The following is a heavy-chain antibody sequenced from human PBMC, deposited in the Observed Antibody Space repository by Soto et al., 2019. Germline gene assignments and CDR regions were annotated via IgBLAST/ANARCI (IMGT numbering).Heavy chain of an antibody. CDR3: ARDQEVHDSRGLKIRAMDV. D-gene: IGHD6-19*01. CDR1: GFPFSRYE. V-gene: IGHV3-48*03. CDR2: ISDSGTSM. J-gene: IGHJ6*02. Sequence: EVQLVESGGGLGQPGGSLRLSCAASGFPFSRYEMNWVRQAPGKGLEWISYISDSGTSMYYADSVKGRFAVSRDNAKNSLYLQMNSLRAEDTAVYYCARDQEVHDSRGLKIRAMDVWGQGTTVTVSS.